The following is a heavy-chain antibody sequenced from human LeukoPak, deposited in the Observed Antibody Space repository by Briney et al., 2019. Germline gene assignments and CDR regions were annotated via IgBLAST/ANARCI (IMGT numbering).Heavy chain of an antibody. V-gene: IGHV6-1*01. CDR3: ARGRYSGFDL. CDR2: TYYRSKWKN. J-gene: IGHJ3*01. Sequence: SQTLSLTCAISGDSVSTNSVAWNWIRQSPSRGLEWLGRTYYRSKWKNDYAVHVKSRIPINPDTSKNRFSLQLNSVTPDDTAFYYCARGRYSGFDLWAQETMVTVSS. D-gene: IGHD2-15*01. CDR1: GDSVSTNSVA.